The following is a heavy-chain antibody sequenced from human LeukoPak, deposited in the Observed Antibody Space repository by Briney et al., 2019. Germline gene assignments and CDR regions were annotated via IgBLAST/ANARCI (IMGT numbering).Heavy chain of an antibody. Sequence: ASVKVSCKASGYTFNNYGITWVRQAPGQGLEWMGWISVYNGNTNSAQKLQGRLTMTTDTSTSTAYVELRSLRSDDTAVYYCARDDYGDSKGRFDPWGQGTLVTVSS. V-gene: IGHV1-18*01. CDR2: ISVYNGNT. CDR1: GYTFNNYG. D-gene: IGHD4-17*01. J-gene: IGHJ5*02. CDR3: ARDDYGDSKGRFDP.